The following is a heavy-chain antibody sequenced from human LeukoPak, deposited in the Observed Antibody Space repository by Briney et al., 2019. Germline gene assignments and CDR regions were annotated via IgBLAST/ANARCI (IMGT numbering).Heavy chain of an antibody. CDR3: AKQAGVGGNFYYYAMDV. D-gene: IGHD3-10*01. Sequence: SETLSLTCTVSGGSISPFYWNWLRQPPGKGLEWIGFIFHSGTTNYNPSLKSRVTISVDTSKNQFSLKLSSVTAADTAVHYCAKQAGVGGNFYYYAMDVWGQGTTVTVSS. CDR2: IFHSGTT. J-gene: IGHJ6*02. V-gene: IGHV4-59*08. CDR1: GGSISPFY.